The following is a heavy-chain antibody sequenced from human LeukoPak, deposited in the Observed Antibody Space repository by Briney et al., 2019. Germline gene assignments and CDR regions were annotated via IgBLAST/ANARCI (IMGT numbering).Heavy chain of an antibody. Sequence: PGGSLRLSCAASGFTVSNNYMSWVRQAPGKGLEWVSVIYSGGNTYYADSVKGRFAISRDYSRNTVYLQMNSLRAEDTAVYYCASRTRYNWNYDYFDYWGQGTLVTVSS. J-gene: IGHJ4*02. D-gene: IGHD1-7*01. CDR1: GFTVSNNY. CDR3: ASRTRYNWNYDYFDY. V-gene: IGHV3-53*01. CDR2: IYSGGNT.